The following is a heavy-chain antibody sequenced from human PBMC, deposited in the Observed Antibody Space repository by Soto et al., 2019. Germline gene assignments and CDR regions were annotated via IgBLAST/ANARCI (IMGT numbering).Heavy chain of an antibody. CDR2: ISGSGGST. J-gene: IGHJ4*02. D-gene: IGHD3-22*01. CDR3: AKVLRGYDSSGYFSSFDY. CDR1: GFTFSSYA. V-gene: IGHV3-23*01. Sequence: GESLKISCAASGFTFSSYAMSWDRQAPGKGLEWVSAISGSGGSTYYADSVKGRFTISRDNSKNTLYLQMNSLRAEDTAVYYCAKVLRGYDSSGYFSSFDYWGQGTLVTVSS.